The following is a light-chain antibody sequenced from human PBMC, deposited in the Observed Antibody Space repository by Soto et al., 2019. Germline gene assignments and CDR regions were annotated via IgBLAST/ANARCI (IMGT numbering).Light chain of an antibody. CDR3: QQVKSYPRT. V-gene: IGKV1-9*01. Sequence: DIHLTQSPSSLSASVGDRVTITCRASQAITNNLAWYQQKPGNPPRLLIYEESTLPSGVPSRFSDHKVGTQFILTIDSLQPEDFATYYCQQVKSYPRTFGGGTKVEIK. J-gene: IGKJ4*01. CDR1: QAITNN. CDR2: EES.